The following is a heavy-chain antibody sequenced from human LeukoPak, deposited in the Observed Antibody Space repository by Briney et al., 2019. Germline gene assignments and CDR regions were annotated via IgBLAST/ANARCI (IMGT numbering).Heavy chain of an antibody. D-gene: IGHD2-2*01. V-gene: IGHV3-30*03. Sequence: GGYLRLSCAASGFTINNYGIHWVRQAPGKGLEWVAVMSYDESKNKYVDSVEGRFTLSRDDSKNTLYLQMNGLRAEDTAVYYCARDMSLVVVPAALDYWGQGTLVTVSS. CDR2: MSYDESKN. CDR3: ARDMSLVVVPAALDY. J-gene: IGHJ4*02. CDR1: GFTINNYG.